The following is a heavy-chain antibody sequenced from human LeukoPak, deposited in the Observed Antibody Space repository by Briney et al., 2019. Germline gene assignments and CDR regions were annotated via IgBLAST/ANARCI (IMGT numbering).Heavy chain of an antibody. CDR2: INHSGST. CDR3: ARGKRVIVVVIRLNNRFDP. CDR1: GGSFSGYY. D-gene: IGHD3-22*01. J-gene: IGHJ5*02. V-gene: IGHV4-34*01. Sequence: SETLSLTCAVYGGSFSGYYWSWIRQPPGKGLEWIGEINHSGSTNYNPSLKSRVTISIDTSKNQFSLKVSSVTAADTAVYYCARGKRVIVVVIRLNNRFDPWGQGTLVTVSS.